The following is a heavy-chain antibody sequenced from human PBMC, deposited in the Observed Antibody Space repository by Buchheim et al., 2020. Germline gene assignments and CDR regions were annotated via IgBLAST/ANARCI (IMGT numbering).Heavy chain of an antibody. CDR2: INHSGST. Sequence: QVQLQQWGAGLLKPSETLSLTCAVYGGSFSGYYWSWIRQPPGKGLEWIGEINHSGSTNYNPSLKSRVTISVDTSKQQFSLKLSSVTAADTAVYYCARGRVVVVPAYYYYGMDVWGQGTT. D-gene: IGHD2-2*01. CDR1: GGSFSGYY. J-gene: IGHJ6*02. V-gene: IGHV4-34*01. CDR3: ARGRVVVVPAYYYYGMDV.